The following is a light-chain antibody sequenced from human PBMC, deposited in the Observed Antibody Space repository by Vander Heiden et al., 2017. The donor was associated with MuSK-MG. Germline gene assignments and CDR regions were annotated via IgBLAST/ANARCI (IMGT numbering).Light chain of an antibody. CDR3: RLYNTYPYT. Sequence: RVTITGRSSRAVRNDLGWYQQKPGKAPNLLVYSVSKLQTRVPSRFSGTGSGTDFTLTISRVHSEHVATYYCRLYNTYPYTYGQGTKLQLK. J-gene: IGKJ2*01. CDR2: SVS. V-gene: IGKV1-6*01. CDR1: RAVRND.